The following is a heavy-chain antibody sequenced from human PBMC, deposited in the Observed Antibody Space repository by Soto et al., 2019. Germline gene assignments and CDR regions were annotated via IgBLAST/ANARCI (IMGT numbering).Heavy chain of an antibody. J-gene: IGHJ4*02. CDR2: ISRYGDFT. CDR1: GFTFNIYA. V-gene: IGHV3-23*01. CDR3: AKDRYLDHDSRGYLFDN. Sequence: EVQLLESGGDLIQPGGSLRLSCAASGFTFNIYAMAWVRQAPGKGLEWVSAISRYGDFTYYADSVEGRFTISRDNSKNTLYLQMNSLRAEDTALYYCAKDRYLDHDSRGYLFDNWGQGTLLTVSS. D-gene: IGHD3-22*01.